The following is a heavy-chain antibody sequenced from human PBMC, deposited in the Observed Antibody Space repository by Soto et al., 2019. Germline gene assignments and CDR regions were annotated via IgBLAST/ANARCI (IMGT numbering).Heavy chain of an antibody. D-gene: IGHD6-13*01. J-gene: IGHJ4*02. CDR2: IYYSGST. V-gene: IGHV4-59*01. CDR3: ARVNAPLIAAAGPYFDY. CDR1: GGSISIYY. Sequence: SDTLSLTCTVSGGSISIYYWSWIRQPPGKGLEWIGYIYYSGSTNYNPSLKSRVTISVDTSKNQFSLKLSSVTAADTAVYYCARVNAPLIAAAGPYFDYWGQGTLVTVSS.